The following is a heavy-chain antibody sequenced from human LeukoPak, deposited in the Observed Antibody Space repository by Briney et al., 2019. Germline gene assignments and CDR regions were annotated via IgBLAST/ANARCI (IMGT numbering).Heavy chain of an antibody. D-gene: IGHD5-18*01. Sequence: SETLSLTRTVSGGSISSYYWSWIRQPPPKGLEWIGYIYYIGSTNYNPSLKSRVTISIDTSKNQFSLNLSAVAAADTAVYDCARGASGYSYGWGQGTLVTVSS. V-gene: IGHV4-59*01. J-gene: IGHJ4*02. CDR2: IYYIGST. CDR3: ARGASGYSYG. CDR1: GGSISSYY.